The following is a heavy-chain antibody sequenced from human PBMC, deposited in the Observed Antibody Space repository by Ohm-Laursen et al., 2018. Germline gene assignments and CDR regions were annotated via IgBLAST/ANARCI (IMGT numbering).Heavy chain of an antibody. CDR3: AKDSGGRTQQVAEKGIDV. V-gene: IGHV3-9*01. Sequence: SLRLSCSASGFTFEDYGLHWVRQVSGKGLEWVSSITWNSGSIGYADSVEGRFTVSRDNARNSLFLQMNSLIPEDTALYYCAKDSGGRTQQVAEKGIDVWGQGTLVTVSS. J-gene: IGHJ4*02. CDR1: GFTFEDYG. D-gene: IGHD6-13*01. CDR2: ITWNSGSI.